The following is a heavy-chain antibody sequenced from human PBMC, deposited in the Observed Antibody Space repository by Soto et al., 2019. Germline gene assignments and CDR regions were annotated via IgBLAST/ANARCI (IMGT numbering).Heavy chain of an antibody. D-gene: IGHD3-22*01. J-gene: IGHJ4*02. CDR1: GFTFSSYG. V-gene: IGHV3-30*18. CDR3: AKGAGVITTFFDY. CDR2: ISYDGSNK. Sequence: QVQLVESGGGVVQPGRSLRLSCAASGFTFSSYGMHWVRQAPGKGLEWVAVISYDGSNKYYADSVKGRFTISRDNSKNTLYLQMNSLRAEDTAVYYCAKGAGVITTFFDYWGQGNLVTVSS.